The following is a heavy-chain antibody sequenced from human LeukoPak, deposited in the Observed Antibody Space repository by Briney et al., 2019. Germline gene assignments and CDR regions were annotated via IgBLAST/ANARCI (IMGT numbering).Heavy chain of an antibody. CDR2: INPNSGGT. J-gene: IGHJ4*02. CDR1: GYTFTGYY. Sequence: ASVKVSYKASGYTFTGYYMHWVRQAPGQGLEWMGWINPNSGGTNYAQKFQGRVTMTRDTSISTAYMELSRLRSDDTAVYYCARFRNSGYEYYFDYWGQGTLVTVSS. D-gene: IGHD5-12*01. CDR3: ARFRNSGYEYYFDY. V-gene: IGHV1-2*02.